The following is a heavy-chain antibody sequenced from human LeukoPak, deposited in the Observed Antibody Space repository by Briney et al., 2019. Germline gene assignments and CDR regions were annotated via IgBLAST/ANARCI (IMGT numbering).Heavy chain of an antibody. J-gene: IGHJ4*02. CDR2: IKQDGSEK. CDR3: AKDWRAYCGGDCYSYFDY. Sequence: GGSLRLSCAASGFTFSSYWMSLVRQAPGKGLEWVANIKQDGSEKNYVDSVKGRFTISRDNAKNSLYLQMNSLRAEDTAVYYCAKDWRAYCGGDCYSYFDYWGQGTLVTVSS. CDR1: GFTFSSYW. V-gene: IGHV3-7*01. D-gene: IGHD2-21*02.